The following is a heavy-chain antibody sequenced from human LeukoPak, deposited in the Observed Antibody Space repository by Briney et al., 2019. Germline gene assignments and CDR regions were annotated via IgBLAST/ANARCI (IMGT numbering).Heavy chain of an antibody. D-gene: IGHD3-16*01. CDR3: AKGAARLSLFTSFDY. CDR2: ISWNSGSI. V-gene: IGHV3-9*03. J-gene: IGHJ4*02. Sequence: GGSLRLSCAASGFTFEDYAMHWVRQAPGKGLEWVSGISWNSGSIGYADSAKGRFTISRDNAKNSLYLQMNSLRPEDMALYYCAKGAARLSLFTSFDYWGQGTLVTVSS. CDR1: GFTFEDYA.